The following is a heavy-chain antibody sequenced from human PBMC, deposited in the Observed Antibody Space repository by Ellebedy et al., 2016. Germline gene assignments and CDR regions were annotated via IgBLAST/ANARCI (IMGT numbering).Heavy chain of an antibody. V-gene: IGHV3-7*01. CDR2: IKEDGSQK. CDR1: GFTFSRYW. J-gene: IGHJ4*02. Sequence: GESLKISCAASGFTFSRYWMSWVRQAPGKGLEWVASIKEDGSQKYYVDSVKGRFTISRDNAKNSLFLQMNSLRAEDTAVYYCSRAEDYWGQGTLVTVSS. CDR3: SRAEDY.